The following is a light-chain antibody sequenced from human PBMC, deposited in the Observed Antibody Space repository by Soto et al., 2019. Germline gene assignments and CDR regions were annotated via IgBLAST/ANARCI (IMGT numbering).Light chain of an antibody. CDR1: QGISSY. Sequence: DIQMTQSPSSLSASVGDRVTITCRASQGISSYLAWYQQKPGKVPKLLIYETSTLQSGVPSRFSVSGSGTDFTLTISSLQPEDVATYYFQKYNIAPVTFGGGTKVEIK. J-gene: IGKJ4*01. CDR3: QKYNIAPVT. CDR2: ETS. V-gene: IGKV1-27*01.